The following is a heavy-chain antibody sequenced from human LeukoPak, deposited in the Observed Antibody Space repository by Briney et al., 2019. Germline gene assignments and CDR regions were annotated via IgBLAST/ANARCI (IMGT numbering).Heavy chain of an antibody. D-gene: IGHD5-18*01. CDR3: ARGQWIQLLGGVDFDY. J-gene: IGHJ4*02. CDR1: GGTFSSYT. CDR2: IIPILGIA. V-gene: IGHV1-69*02. Sequence: SVKVSCKASGGTFSSYTISWVRQAPGQGLEWMGRIIPILGIANYAQKFQGRVTITADKSTSTAYMELSSLRSEDTAVYYCARGQWIQLLGGVDFDYWGQGTLVTVSS.